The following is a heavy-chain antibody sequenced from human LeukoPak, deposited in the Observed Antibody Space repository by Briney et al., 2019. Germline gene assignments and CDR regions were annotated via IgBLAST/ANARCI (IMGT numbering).Heavy chain of an antibody. CDR3: AKRSSNYDAFYFDY. Sequence: QPGGSLRLSCAASGFTFSSYAMSWVRQAPGKGLEWVSAFSGSGGSTYYADSVKGRFTISRDNSKNTLYLQMNSLRAEDTAVYYCAKRSSNYDAFYFDYWGQGTLVTVSS. J-gene: IGHJ4*02. D-gene: IGHD4-11*01. V-gene: IGHV3-23*01. CDR1: GFTFSSYA. CDR2: FSGSGGST.